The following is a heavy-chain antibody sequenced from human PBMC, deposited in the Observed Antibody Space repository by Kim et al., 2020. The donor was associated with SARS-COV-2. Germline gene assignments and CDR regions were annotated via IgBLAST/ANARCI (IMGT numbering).Heavy chain of an antibody. Sequence: SVKVSCKASGGTFSSYAISWVRQAPGQGLEWMGRIIPILGIANYAQKFQGRVTITADKSTSTAYMELSSLRSEDTAVYYCARSGREGANLGYWGQGTLVTVSS. J-gene: IGHJ4*02. CDR3: ARSGREGANLGY. CDR1: GGTFSSYA. D-gene: IGHD3-10*01. CDR2: IIPILGIA. V-gene: IGHV1-69*04.